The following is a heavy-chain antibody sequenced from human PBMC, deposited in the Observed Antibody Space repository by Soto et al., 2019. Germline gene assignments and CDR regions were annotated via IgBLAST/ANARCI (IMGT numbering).Heavy chain of an antibody. J-gene: IGHJ4*02. CDR2: IYYGGST. D-gene: IGHD3-22*01. V-gene: IGHV4-31*03. Sequence: PSETLSLTCTVSGGSLSSGGYYWSWIRQHPGKGLEWIGYIYYGGSTYYNPSLKSRVTISVDTSKNQFSLKLSSVTAADTAVYYCARGHLGVTRYYYDRSGTIDYWGQGTLVTVSS. CDR3: ARGHLGVTRYYYDRSGTIDY. CDR1: GGSLSSGGYY.